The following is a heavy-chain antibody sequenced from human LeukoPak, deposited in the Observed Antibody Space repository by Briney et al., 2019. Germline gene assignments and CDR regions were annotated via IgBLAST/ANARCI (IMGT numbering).Heavy chain of an antibody. CDR2: INPDGSIT. V-gene: IGHV3-74*01. Sequence: GGSLRLSCVASGFTFSSYWMHWVRHAPGEGLVWVSRINPDGSITNYADSVKGRFTISRDNAKNTLHLQMNSLRGEDTAVYYCATAGSYRFDYWGQGTLVTVSS. J-gene: IGHJ4*02. CDR1: GFTFSSYW. CDR3: ATAGSYRFDY. D-gene: IGHD1-26*01.